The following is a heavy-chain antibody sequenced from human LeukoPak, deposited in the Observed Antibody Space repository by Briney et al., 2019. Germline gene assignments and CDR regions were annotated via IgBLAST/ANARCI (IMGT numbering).Heavy chain of an antibody. CDR2: IKPDGSEK. J-gene: IGHJ4*02. Sequence: ETLSLTCTVSGGSIRSSYYYWGWIRQPPGKGLEWVANIKPDGSEKYYVDSVKGRFTISRDNAKNSLYLQMNSLRAEDTAVYYCASHSSGYFGWGQGTVVTVSS. CDR3: ASHSSGYFG. V-gene: IGHV3-7*01. D-gene: IGHD3-22*01. CDR1: GGSIRSSYYY.